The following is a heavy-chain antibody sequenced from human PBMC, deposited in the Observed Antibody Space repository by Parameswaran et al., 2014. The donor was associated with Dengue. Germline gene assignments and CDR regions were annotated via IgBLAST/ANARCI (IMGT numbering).Heavy chain of an antibody. D-gene: IGHD2-15*01. V-gene: IGHV1-46*01. CDR2: INPSGGST. CDR3: ARKSYCSGGSCYSDYFDY. J-gene: IGHJ4*02. Sequence: WVRQAPGQGLEWMGIINPSGGSTSYAQKFQGRVTMTRDTSTNTVYMELSSLRSEDTAVYYCARKSYCSGGSCYSDYFDYWGQGTLVTVSS.